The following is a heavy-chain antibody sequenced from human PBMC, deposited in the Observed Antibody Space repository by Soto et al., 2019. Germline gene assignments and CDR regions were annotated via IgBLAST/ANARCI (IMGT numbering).Heavy chain of an antibody. V-gene: IGHV4-59*08. CDR1: GGSISSYY. Sequence: SETLSLTCTVSGGSISSYYWSWIRQPPWKGLEWIGYIYYSGSTNYNPSLKSRVTISVDTSKNQLSLKLSFVTAADTAVYWCERQTSGEFNFDYWGQGPQVTVSS. J-gene: IGHJ4*02. CDR3: ERQTSGEFNFDY. CDR2: IYYSGST. D-gene: IGHD3-10*01.